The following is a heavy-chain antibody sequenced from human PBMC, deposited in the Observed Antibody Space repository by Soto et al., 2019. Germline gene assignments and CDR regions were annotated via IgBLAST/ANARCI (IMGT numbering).Heavy chain of an antibody. J-gene: IGHJ4*02. Sequence: EAQLVETGGGLIQPGGSLRLSCAASGFSVSDNYISWVRQAPGKGLEWVSVVFSVTATYYADSVKGRFTMSRAPYKNTLYLQMKSLRAEDKAMYYCSRDIVKHYDGSGYISWGQGTLVTVSS. CDR3: SRDIVKHYDGSGYIS. V-gene: IGHV3-53*02. CDR1: GFSVSDNY. D-gene: IGHD3-22*01. CDR2: VFSVTAT.